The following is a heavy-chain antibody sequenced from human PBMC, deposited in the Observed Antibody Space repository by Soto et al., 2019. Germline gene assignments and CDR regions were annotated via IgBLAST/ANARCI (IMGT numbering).Heavy chain of an antibody. Sequence: GGSLRLSCKTSGFNFAGYAMTWVRQAPGKGLEWVGFIRSKSYGEGTDYAASVEGRFFISRDDSKDTVYLQMNNLRTEDTAVYFCTNIDFWGQGTRVTVSS. CDR2: IRSKSYGEGT. V-gene: IGHV3-49*04. J-gene: IGHJ4*02. CDR1: GFNFAGYA. CDR3: TNIDF.